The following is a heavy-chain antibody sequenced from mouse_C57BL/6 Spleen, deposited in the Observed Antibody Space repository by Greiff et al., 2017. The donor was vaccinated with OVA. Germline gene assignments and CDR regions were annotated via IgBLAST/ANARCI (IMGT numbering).Heavy chain of an antibody. CDR1: GYTFSDYG. CDR3: ARRFYNGSSSYAMDY. V-gene: IGHV5-17*01. CDR2: ICSGSSTT. J-gene: IGHJ4*01. Sequence: EVKLEQSGGGLVKPGGSLKLSCAASGYTFSDYGMHWVRQAPEKGLEWIGYICSGSSTTYYDDTVKGRATISRDNAENTLFRPMNSLRSEDTAMYYCARRFYNGSSSYAMDYWGQGTSVTVSS. D-gene: IGHD1-1*01.